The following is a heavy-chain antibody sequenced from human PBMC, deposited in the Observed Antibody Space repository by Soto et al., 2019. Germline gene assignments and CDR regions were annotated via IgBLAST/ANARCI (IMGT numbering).Heavy chain of an antibody. J-gene: IGHJ1*01. CDR2: ISGSGGST. CDR1: GFTFSSYA. CDR3: AKREARWEQLVGEYFQH. V-gene: IGHV3-23*01. Sequence: GGSLRLSCAASGFTFSSYAMSWVRQAPGKGLEWVSAISGSGGSTYYADSVKGRFTISRDNSKNTLYLQMNSLRAEDTAVYYCAKREARWEQLVGEYFQHWGQGTLVTVSS. D-gene: IGHD6-6*01.